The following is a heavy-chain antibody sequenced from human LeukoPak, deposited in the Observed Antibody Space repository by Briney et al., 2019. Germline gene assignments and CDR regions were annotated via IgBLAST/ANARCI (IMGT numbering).Heavy chain of an antibody. CDR2: ISYDGSNK. CDR1: GLTFSSYA. J-gene: IGHJ4*02. CDR3: AREVGYSYGVDY. Sequence: PGRSLRLSCAASGLTFSSYAMHWVRQAPGKGLEWVAVISYDGSNKYYADSVKGRFTISRDNSKNTLYLQMNSLRAEDTAVYYCAREVGYSYGVDYWGQGTLVTVSS. D-gene: IGHD5-18*01. V-gene: IGHV3-30-3*01.